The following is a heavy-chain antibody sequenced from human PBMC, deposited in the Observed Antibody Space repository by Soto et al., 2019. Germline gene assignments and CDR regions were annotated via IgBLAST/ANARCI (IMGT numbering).Heavy chain of an antibody. Sequence: GGSLRLSCEASGFTFSRYAMSWVRQAPGKGLEWVSGISGSGDSTYYADFVKGRLTISRENSKNTLYLQMNSLRAEDTAIYYCAKDYYYDSSGYYYDGRYYFDYWGQGTLVTVSS. J-gene: IGHJ4*02. D-gene: IGHD3-22*01. CDR1: GFTFSRYA. CDR2: ISGSGDST. V-gene: IGHV3-23*01. CDR3: AKDYYYDSSGYYYDGRYYFDY.